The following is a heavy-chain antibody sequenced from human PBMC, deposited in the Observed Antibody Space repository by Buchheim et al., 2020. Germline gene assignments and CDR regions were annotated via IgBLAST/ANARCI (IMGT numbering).Heavy chain of an antibody. CDR3: ARVRGSNYGAFDY. D-gene: IGHD5-18*01. CDR2: IISTSNVR. CDR1: GFTFSSYS. V-gene: IGHV3-48*01. J-gene: IGHJ4*02. Sequence: EVQLVESGGGLVQPGGSLRLSCAASGFTFSSYSMNWVRQAPGKGLEWVSYIISTSNVRYYADSVKGRVTISRDNAENSLYLQMNSLRAEDTAVYYCARVRGSNYGAFDYWGQGTL.